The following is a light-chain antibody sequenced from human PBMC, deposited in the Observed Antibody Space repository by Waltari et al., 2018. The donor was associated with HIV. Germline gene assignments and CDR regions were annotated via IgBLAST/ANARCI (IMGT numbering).Light chain of an antibody. CDR3: NSRDSNGAHVV. CDR1: SLKNYY. CDR2: GKN. J-gene: IGLJ2*01. V-gene: IGLV3-19*01. Sequence: SSELTQDPTMSVTLGQTVKISCNGDSLKNYYAAWYQQKPRQAPLLILYGKNKRPSGIPDRFSGSFSGNSAYLTIIGTQAEDEAEYYCNSRDSNGAHVVFGGGTKLTVL.